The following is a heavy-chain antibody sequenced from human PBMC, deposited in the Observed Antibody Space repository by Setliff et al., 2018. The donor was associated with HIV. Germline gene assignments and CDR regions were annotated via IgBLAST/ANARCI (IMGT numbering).Heavy chain of an antibody. V-gene: IGHV4-30-4*08. J-gene: IGHJ6*02. CDR2: MHYSGNT. CDR3: ARAPLSRLRSYYYYYGMDV. D-gene: IGHD4-17*01. CDR1: GGSIRSDYHF. Sequence: LSLTCTVSGGSIRSDYHFWTWMRQPPGKGLEWIGYMHYSGNTYYNPSLKTRVTISIDASRNHFSLNLSSVTAADTAVYYCARAPLSRLRSYYYYYGMDVWGQGTTVTVSS.